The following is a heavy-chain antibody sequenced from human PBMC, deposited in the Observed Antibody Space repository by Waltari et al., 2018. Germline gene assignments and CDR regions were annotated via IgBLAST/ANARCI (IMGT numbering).Heavy chain of an antibody. CDR2: IYYSGST. CDR1: GGSISSYY. J-gene: IGHJ6*03. CDR3: ARTQGDYYYYYMDV. Sequence: QVQLQESGPGLVKPSETLSLTCTVSGGSISSYYWSWIRQPPGKGLEWIVYIYYSGSTNYNPSLKSRVTISVDTSKNQFSLKLSSVTAADTAVYYCARTQGDYYYYYMDVWGKGTTVTVSS. V-gene: IGHV4-59*01. D-gene: IGHD3-16*01.